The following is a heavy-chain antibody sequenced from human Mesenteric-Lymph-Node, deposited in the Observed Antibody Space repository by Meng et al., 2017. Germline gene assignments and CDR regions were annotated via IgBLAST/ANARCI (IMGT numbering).Heavy chain of an antibody. D-gene: IGHD6-13*01. CDR1: GDSVSSNSAA. J-gene: IGHJ4*02. Sequence: QVHPQQSGPGRVTLSQTLSLTCALAGDSVSSNSAAWNWIRQSPSRGLEWLGRTYYRSKWYNDYAVSVKSRITINPDTSKNQFSLQLNSVTPEDTAVYYCARWLSSNKLFDYWGQGTLVTVSS. V-gene: IGHV6-1*01. CDR2: TYYRSKWYN. CDR3: ARWLSSNKLFDY.